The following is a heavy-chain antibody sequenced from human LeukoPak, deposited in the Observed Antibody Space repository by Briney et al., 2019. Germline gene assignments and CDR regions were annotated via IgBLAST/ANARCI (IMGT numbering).Heavy chain of an antibody. CDR3: ARDGLLSITARRP. CDR2: ISGSGITT. Sequence: PGGSLRLSCAASGFTFSNYYMNWIRQTPGKGLEWVSYISGSGITTFYAESVEGRFTISRDNTKNSLYLQMNSLRDEDTAVYYCARDGLLSITARRPWGQGTLVTVSS. CDR1: GFTFSNYY. D-gene: IGHD6-6*01. J-gene: IGHJ5*02. V-gene: IGHV3-11*04.